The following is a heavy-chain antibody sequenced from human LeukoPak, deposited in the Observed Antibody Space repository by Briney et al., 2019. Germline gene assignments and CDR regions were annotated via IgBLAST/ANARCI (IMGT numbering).Heavy chain of an antibody. J-gene: IGHJ4*02. D-gene: IGHD6-6*01. CDR3: ARDIAARRFDY. CDR2: IWYDGSNK. Sequence: GGSLRLSCAASGITFSSYAMNWVRQAPGKGLEWVAVIWYDGSNKYYAHSVEGRFTISRDNSNNTVYLQMNSLRADDTAVYYCARDIAARRFDYWGQGTLVTVSS. V-gene: IGHV3-33*08. CDR1: GITFSSYA.